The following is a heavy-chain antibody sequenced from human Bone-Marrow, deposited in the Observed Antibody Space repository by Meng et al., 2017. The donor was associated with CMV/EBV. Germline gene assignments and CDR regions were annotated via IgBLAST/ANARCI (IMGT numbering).Heavy chain of an antibody. CDR3: ARDFLLPPGTTVHAEIETGFDP. CDR1: GGSISSGGYY. CDR2: IYYSGST. D-gene: IGHD1-7*01. J-gene: IGHJ5*02. Sequence: LRLSCTVSGGSISSGGYYWSWIRQHPGKGLEWIGYIYYSGSTYYNPSLKSRVTISVDTSKNQFSLKLSSVTAADTAVYYCARDFLLPPGTTVHAEIETGFDPWGQGTRVTGSS. V-gene: IGHV4-31*03.